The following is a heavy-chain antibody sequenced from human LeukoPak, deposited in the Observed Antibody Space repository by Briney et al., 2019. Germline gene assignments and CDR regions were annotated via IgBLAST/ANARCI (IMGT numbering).Heavy chain of an antibody. Sequence: GGSLRLSCAASGFTFNVSAMHWVRQASGKGLEWVGRIRSKANSYATAYAASVKGRFTISRDDSKNTAYLQMNSLKTEDTAVYYCTRHYDSSGYYYVDAFDIWGQGTMVTVSS. CDR1: GFTFNVSA. V-gene: IGHV3-73*01. J-gene: IGHJ3*02. CDR2: IRSKANSYAT. D-gene: IGHD3-22*01. CDR3: TRHYDSSGYYYVDAFDI.